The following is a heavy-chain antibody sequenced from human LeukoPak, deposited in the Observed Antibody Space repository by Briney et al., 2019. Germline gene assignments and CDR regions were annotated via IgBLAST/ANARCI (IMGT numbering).Heavy chain of an antibody. CDR2: INPNSGGT. CDR1: GYTFTGYY. V-gene: IGHV1-2*02. J-gene: IGHJ5*02. CDR3: ARDIHYDILPGYALYNWFDP. D-gene: IGHD3-9*01. Sequence: GASVNVSCKASGYTFTGYYMHWVRQAPGQGLEWMGWINPNSGGTNYAQKFQGRVTMTRDTSISTAYMELSRLRSDDTAVYYCARDIHYDILPGYALYNWFDPWGQGTLVTVSS.